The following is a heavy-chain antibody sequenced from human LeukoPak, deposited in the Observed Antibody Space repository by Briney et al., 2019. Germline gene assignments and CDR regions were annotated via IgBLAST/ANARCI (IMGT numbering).Heavy chain of an antibody. D-gene: IGHD6-13*01. CDR2: INPNSGGT. CDR3: ARAAAAGRGYNWFDP. CDR1: GYTFTGYH. J-gene: IGHJ5*02. V-gene: IGHV1-2*02. Sequence: ASVKVSCKASGYTFTGYHMHWVRQAPGQGLEWMGWINPNSGGTNYAQKFQGRVTMTRDTSISTAYMELSRLRSDDTAVYYCARAAAAGRGYNWFDPWGQGTLVTVSS.